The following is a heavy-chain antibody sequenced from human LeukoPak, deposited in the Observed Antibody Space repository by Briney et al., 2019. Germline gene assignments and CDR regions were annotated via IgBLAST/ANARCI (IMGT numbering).Heavy chain of an antibody. CDR1: GGSISSSSYY. Sequence: PSETLSLTCTVSGGSISSSSYYWGWIRQPPGKGLEWIGSIYYSENTYYNPSLKSRVTISIDTSKNQFSLKLSSVTAADTAVYYCARDGVTRQWRGGVDYWGQGTLVTVSS. J-gene: IGHJ4*02. V-gene: IGHV4-39*07. D-gene: IGHD6-19*01. CDR2: IYYSENT. CDR3: ARDGVTRQWRGGVDY.